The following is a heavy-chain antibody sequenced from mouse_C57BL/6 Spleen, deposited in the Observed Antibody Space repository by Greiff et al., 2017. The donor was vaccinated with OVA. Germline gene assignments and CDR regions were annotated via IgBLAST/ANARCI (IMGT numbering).Heavy chain of an antibody. CDR2: ISSGGDYI. CDR1: GFTFSSYA. V-gene: IGHV5-9-1*02. J-gene: IGHJ4*01. D-gene: IGHD1-1*01. CDR3: TRDNPPLIYYGSSEAMDY. Sequence: EVQGVESGEGLVKPGGSLKLSCAASGFTFSSYAMSWVRQTPEKRLEWVAYISSGGDYIYYADTVKGRFTISRDNARNTLYLQMSSLKSEDTAMYYCTRDNPPLIYYGSSEAMDYWGQGTSVTVSS.